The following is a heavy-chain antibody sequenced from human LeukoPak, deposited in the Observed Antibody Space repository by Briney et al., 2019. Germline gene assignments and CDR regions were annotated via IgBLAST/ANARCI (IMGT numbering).Heavy chain of an antibody. CDR3: AKGRGYSYGFPLDY. CDR2: ISYDGSNK. V-gene: IGHV3-30*18. Sequence: GGSLRLSCAASGFTFSSYGMHWVRQAPGKGLEWVAVISYDGSNKYYADSVKGRFTISRDNSKNTLYLQMNSLRAEDTAVYYCAKGRGYSYGFPLDYWGQGTLVTVSS. J-gene: IGHJ4*02. CDR1: GFTFSSYG. D-gene: IGHD5-18*01.